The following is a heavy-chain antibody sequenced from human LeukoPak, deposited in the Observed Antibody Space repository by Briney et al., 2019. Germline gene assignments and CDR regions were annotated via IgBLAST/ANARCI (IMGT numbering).Heavy chain of an antibody. Sequence: GASVKVSCKISGYTFTGYYMHWVRQAPGQRLEWMGWINPNSGGTNYAQKFQGRVTMTRATSISTAYMELSRLRSDDTAVYYCARGQVELRLRKFGQFDPWSQGTLVTVSS. CDR1: GYTFTGYY. J-gene: IGHJ5*02. CDR3: ARGQVELRLRKFGQFDP. CDR2: INPNSGGT. V-gene: IGHV1-2*02. D-gene: IGHD1-7*01.